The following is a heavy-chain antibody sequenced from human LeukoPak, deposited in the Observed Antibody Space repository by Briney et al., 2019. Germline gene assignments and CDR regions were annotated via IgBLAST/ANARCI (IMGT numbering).Heavy chain of an antibody. CDR1: GFTFSSYA. J-gene: IGHJ4*02. Sequence: GGSLRLSCAASGFTFSSYAMSWVRQAPGKGLEWVSAISGSGGSTYYADSVKGRFTISRDNSKNSLYLQMNSLRAEDTAVYYCARVIAGPYYFDYWGQGTLVTVSS. V-gene: IGHV3-23*01. CDR3: ARVIAGPYYFDY. CDR2: ISGSGGST. D-gene: IGHD6-13*01.